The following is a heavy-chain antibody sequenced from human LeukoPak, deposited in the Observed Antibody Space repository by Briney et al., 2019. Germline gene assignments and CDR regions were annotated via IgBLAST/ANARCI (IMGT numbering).Heavy chain of an antibody. D-gene: IGHD3-9*01. Sequence: GGSLRLSCAASGFTFSSYAMHWVRQAPGKGLEYVSAISSNGGSTYYANSVKGRFTISRDNPKNTLYLQMGSLRAEDMAVYYCASSDFAWPDYGMDVWGQGTTVTVSS. V-gene: IGHV3-64*01. CDR1: GFTFSSYA. J-gene: IGHJ6*02. CDR2: ISSNGGST. CDR3: ASSDFAWPDYGMDV.